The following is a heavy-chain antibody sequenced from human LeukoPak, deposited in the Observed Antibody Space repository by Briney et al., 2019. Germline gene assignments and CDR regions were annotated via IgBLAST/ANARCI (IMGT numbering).Heavy chain of an antibody. CDR3: ARDEYDFWSGHNWFDP. D-gene: IGHD3-3*01. Sequence: PGGSLRLSCAASGFTFSSYSMNWVRQAPGKGLEWVSYISSSSSTIYYADSVKGRFTISRDNAKNSLYLQMNSLRAEDTAVYYCARDEYDFWSGHNWFDPWGQGTLVTVSS. CDR1: GFTFSSYS. J-gene: IGHJ5*02. V-gene: IGHV3-48*01. CDR2: ISSSSSTI.